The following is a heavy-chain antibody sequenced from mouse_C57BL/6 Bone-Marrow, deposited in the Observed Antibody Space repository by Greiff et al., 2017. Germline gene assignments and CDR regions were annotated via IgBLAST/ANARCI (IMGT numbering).Heavy chain of an antibody. J-gene: IGHJ2*01. CDR2: INPNNGGT. CDR3: ARSVNYYGSLYYFDY. Sequence: EVHLVESGPELVKPGASVKMSCKASGYTFTDYNMHWVKQSHGKSLEWIGYINPNNGGTSYNQKFKGKATLTVNKSSSTAYMELRSLTSEDSAVYYCARSVNYYGSLYYFDYWGQGTTLTVSS. V-gene: IGHV1-22*01. CDR1: GYTFTDYN. D-gene: IGHD1-1*01.